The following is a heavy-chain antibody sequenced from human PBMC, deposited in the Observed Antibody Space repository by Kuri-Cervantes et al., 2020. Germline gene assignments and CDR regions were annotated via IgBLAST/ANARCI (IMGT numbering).Heavy chain of an antibody. J-gene: IGHJ4*02. D-gene: IGHD3-22*01. CDR2: INHSGST. Sequence: SETLSLTCAVYGGSFSGYYWSWIRQPPGKGLEWIGEINHSGSTNYNPSLKSRVTISVDTSKNQFSLKLSSVTAADTAVYYCARGRGSGGYYSKSNDYWGQGTLVTVSS. CDR3: ARGRGSGGYYSKSNDY. V-gene: IGHV4-34*01. CDR1: GGSFSGYY.